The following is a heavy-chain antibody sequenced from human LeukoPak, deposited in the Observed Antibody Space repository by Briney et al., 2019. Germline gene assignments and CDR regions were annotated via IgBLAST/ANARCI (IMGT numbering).Heavy chain of an antibody. CDR1: GGSISSDNYY. CDR3: ARGKNILTGYPQTRYYYYMDV. V-gene: IGHV4-61*01. Sequence: SETLSLTCTVSGGSISSDNYYWSWIRQPPGKGLEWIGYIYYSGSTNYNPSLKSRVTISVDTSKNQFSLKLSSVTAADTAVYYCARGKNILTGYPQTRYYYYMDVWGKGTTVTVSS. J-gene: IGHJ6*03. CDR2: IYYSGST. D-gene: IGHD3-9*01.